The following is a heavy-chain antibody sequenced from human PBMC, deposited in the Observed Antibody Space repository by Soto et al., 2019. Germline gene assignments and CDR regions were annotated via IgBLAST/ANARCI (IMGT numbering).Heavy chain of an antibody. Sequence: GWSQTLSFTDSGCAFPSYVMSWARQAPGKGLEWVSTIRGDGGSSYYADSVKGRFTISRDNSKNTLFLQMNGLRAEDTAVYYCAKVTKRAAAGRYEYYKYGMDVWGQGTTVTVSS. D-gene: IGHD6-13*01. V-gene: IGHV3-23*01. CDR2: IRGDGGSS. CDR1: GCAFPSYV. J-gene: IGHJ6*02. CDR3: AKVTKRAAAGRYEYYKYGMDV.